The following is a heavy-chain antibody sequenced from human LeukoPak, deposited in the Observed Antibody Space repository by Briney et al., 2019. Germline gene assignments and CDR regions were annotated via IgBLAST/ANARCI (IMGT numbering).Heavy chain of an antibody. CDR3: ARGKVVVVPAAIFPDY. D-gene: IGHD2-2*02. V-gene: IGHV3-21*01. Sequence: GGSLRLSCAASGFTFSSYSMNWVRQAPGKGLEWVSSISSSSSYIYYADSVKGRFTISRDNAKNSLYLQMNSLRAEDTAVYYCARGKVVVVPAAIFPDYWGQGTLVTVSS. CDR2: ISSSSSYI. J-gene: IGHJ4*02. CDR1: GFTFSSYS.